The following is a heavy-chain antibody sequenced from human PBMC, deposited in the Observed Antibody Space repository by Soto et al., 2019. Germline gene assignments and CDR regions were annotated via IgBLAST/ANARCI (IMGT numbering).Heavy chain of an antibody. CDR1: GGSVSGYY. D-gene: IGHD3-9*01. V-gene: IGHV4-34*01. CDR3: ARGKHILTGYYRDLNYGMDV. CDR2: INHSGSP. Sequence: SETLSLTWAVDGGSVSGYYGSWIRQPPGKGLGWIGEINHSGSPNYNLSLKSRVTLSVDTSKTQFSLKLSSVTAADTAVYYCARGKHILTGYYRDLNYGMDVWGQGTTVTVSS. J-gene: IGHJ6*02.